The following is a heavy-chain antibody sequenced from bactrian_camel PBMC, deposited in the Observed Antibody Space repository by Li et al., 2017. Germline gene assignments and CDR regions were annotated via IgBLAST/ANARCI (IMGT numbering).Heavy chain of an antibody. J-gene: IGHJ4*01. Sequence: VQLVESGGGSVQAGGSLTLSCAASGYPHSTYCMGWFRQAPGKGREEVASIEGDGNTRYSDSVKGRFTISQDHARNTLILEMNSLAPEDTAMYYCAASGPWRWGSDDGVTCDQWNRYNSWGQGTQVTVS. CDR2: IEGDGNT. CDR3: AASGPWRWGSDDGVTCDQWNRYNS. D-gene: IGHD1*01. V-gene: IGHV3S26*01. CDR1: GYPHSTYC.